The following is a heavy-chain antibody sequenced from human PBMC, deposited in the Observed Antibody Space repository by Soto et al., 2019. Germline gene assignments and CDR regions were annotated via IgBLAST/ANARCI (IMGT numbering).Heavy chain of an antibody. J-gene: IGHJ4*02. V-gene: IGHV3-30-3*01. CDR2: ISYDGSNK. D-gene: IGHD6-13*01. CDR3: ARDGHSSCSIDY. Sequence: QVQLVESGGGVVQPGRSLRLSCAASGFTFSSYAMHWVRQAPGKGLEWVAVISYDGSNKYYADSVKGRFTISRDNSKNTLYLQMNSLRAEDTAVYYCARDGHSSCSIDYWGQGTLVTVSS. CDR1: GFTFSSYA.